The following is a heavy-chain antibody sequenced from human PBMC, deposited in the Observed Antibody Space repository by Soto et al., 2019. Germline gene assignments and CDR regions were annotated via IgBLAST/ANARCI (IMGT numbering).Heavy chain of an antibody. Sequence: TGGSLRLSCAASGFTFSSYGMHWVRQAPGKGLEWVAVIWYDGSNKYYADSVKGRFTISRDNSKNTLYLQMNSLRAEDTAVYYCARVLPDYDILTGPGDYWGQGTLVTVYS. CDR1: GFTFSSYG. V-gene: IGHV3-33*01. D-gene: IGHD3-9*01. CDR3: ARVLPDYDILTGPGDY. CDR2: IWYDGSNK. J-gene: IGHJ4*02.